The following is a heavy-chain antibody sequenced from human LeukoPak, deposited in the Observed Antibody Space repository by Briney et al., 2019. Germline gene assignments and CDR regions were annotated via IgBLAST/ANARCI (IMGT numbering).Heavy chain of an antibody. CDR1: GFTFSSHG. V-gene: IGHV3-30*02. J-gene: IGHJ4*02. CDR3: VASGYGY. D-gene: IGHD3-22*01. CDR2: IRSDGTNK. Sequence: PGGSLRLSCAASGFTFSSHGIHWVRQAPGKGLEWVAFIRSDGTNKYYVDSVKGRFTISRDNSKNSLYLQMNTLSAEDTAVYYCVASGYGYWGQGTLATVSS.